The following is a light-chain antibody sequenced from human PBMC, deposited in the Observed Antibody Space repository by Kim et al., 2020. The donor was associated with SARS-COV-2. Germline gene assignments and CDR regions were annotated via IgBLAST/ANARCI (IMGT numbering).Light chain of an antibody. CDR2: WAS. CDR3: QEYHTAPFT. J-gene: IGKJ2*01. V-gene: IGKV4-1*01. CDR1: QSVLHKYKNKNY. Sequence: RATITCRSSQSVLHKYKNKNYSAWYQQKPEQPPKPLISWASNRDCGVPGRDSGSGSGTDFTLAIDSLQAEDVAVYDCQEYHTAPFTFGQGTKLEI.